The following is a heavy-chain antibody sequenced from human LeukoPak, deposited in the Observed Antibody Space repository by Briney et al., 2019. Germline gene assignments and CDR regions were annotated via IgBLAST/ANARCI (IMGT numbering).Heavy chain of an antibody. CDR2: ISYDGSNK. CDR3: ARADGYFGGFDY. CDR1: GFTFSSYA. J-gene: IGHJ4*02. D-gene: IGHD5-24*01. Sequence: GRSLRIYCAAAGFTFSSYAMHWVRQAPDKGLEWVAVISYDGSNKYYADSVKGRFTISRDNSKNTLYLQMNSLRAEDTAVYYCARADGYFGGFDYWGQGTLVTVSS. V-gene: IGHV3-30*04.